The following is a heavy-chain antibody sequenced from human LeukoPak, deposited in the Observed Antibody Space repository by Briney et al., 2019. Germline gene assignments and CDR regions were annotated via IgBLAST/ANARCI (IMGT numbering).Heavy chain of an antibody. CDR1: GYSISSGYC. V-gene: IGHV4-38-2*02. D-gene: IGHD6-13*01. CDR2: MYHSGST. J-gene: IGHJ6*03. Sequence: PSETLSLTCTVSGYSISSGYCWGWIRQPPGKGLECIGTMYHSGSTFYNPSLKSRVTISVDTSKNQFSLKLSSVTAADTAVYYCARADYSSTWSHDYYYMDVWGKGTTVTVSS. CDR3: ARADYSSTWSHDYYYMDV.